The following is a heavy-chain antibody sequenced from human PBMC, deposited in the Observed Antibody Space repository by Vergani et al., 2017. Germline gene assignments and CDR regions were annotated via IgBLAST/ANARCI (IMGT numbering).Heavy chain of an antibody. J-gene: IGHJ6*03. CDR1: GGSFSTGGQS. V-gene: IGHV4-61*02. CDR3: ARIVVPAAIRSNYYYYYMDV. CDR2: IYTSGAT. D-gene: IGHD2-2*02. Sequence: QVQLQESGPGLVKPSQTLSLTCTVSGGSFSTGGQSWTWLRQSAGKGLEWIGRIYTSGATNYNPSLRSRAIMSVDASKKQFSLKLTSVTAADTAVYYCARIVVPAAIRSNYYYYYMDVWGKGTTVTVSS.